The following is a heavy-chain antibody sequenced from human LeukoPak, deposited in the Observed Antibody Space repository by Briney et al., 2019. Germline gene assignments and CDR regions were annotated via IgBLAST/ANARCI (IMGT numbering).Heavy chain of an antibody. CDR2: ISYDGRVM. Sequence: KPGGSLRLSCAASGFTFSSYGMQWVRQAPGKGLEWVGVISYDGRVMFYGDSVKGRFIISRDNSKNTLYLQMNSLRAEDTAVFYCARKGVLHAFDIWGQGTMVTVSS. CDR1: GFTFSSYG. D-gene: IGHD4/OR15-4a*01. V-gene: IGHV3-30*03. J-gene: IGHJ3*02. CDR3: ARKGVLHAFDI.